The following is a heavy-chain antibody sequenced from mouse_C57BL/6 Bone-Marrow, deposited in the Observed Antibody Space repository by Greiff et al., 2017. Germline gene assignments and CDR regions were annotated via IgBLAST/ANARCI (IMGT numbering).Heavy chain of an antibody. V-gene: IGHV1-62-2*01. J-gene: IGHJ3*01. Sequence: QVQLQQSGAELVKPGASVKLSCKASGYTFTEYTIHWVKQRSGQGLEWIGWFYPGSGRIKYNEKFKDKATLTADKSSSTVYMELSRLTSEDSGVYFCARHEGQARLIYDDYAWFAYWGQGTRVTVSA. CDR3: ARHEGQARLIYDDYAWFAY. D-gene: IGHD2-4*01. CDR1: GYTFTEYT. CDR2: FYPGSGRI.